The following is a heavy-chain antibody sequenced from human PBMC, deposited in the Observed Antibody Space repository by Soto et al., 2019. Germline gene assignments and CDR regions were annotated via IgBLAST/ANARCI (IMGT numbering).Heavy chain of an antibody. CDR2: INPSGGST. CDR1: GYTFTSYY. D-gene: IGHD2-8*01. Sequence: ASVKVSCKSSGYTFTSYYIHWVRQAPGQVLEWMGIINPSGGSTSYAQKFQGRVTITRDTSASTAYMELSSLRSEDTAVYYCARDVSGYWGQGTLVTVSS. J-gene: IGHJ4*02. V-gene: IGHV1-46*03. CDR3: ARDVSGY.